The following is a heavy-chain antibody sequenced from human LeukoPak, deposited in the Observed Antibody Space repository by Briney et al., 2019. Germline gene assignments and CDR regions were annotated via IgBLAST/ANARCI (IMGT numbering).Heavy chain of an antibody. CDR1: GGSISNTNW. CDR3: SRENGACSPFGY. D-gene: IGHD2-15*01. CDR2: ISLTGLT. J-gene: IGHJ4*02. Sequence: SGTLSLTCGVSGGSISNTNWWSWVRQPPGEGLEWIGEISLTGLTHYNPSLESRVTASLGKSKNQLSLNLTSVTAADTAVYYCSRENGACSPFGYWDQGILVTV. V-gene: IGHV4-4*02.